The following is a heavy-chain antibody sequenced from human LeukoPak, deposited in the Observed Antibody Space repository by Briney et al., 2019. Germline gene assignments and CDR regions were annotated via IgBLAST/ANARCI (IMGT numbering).Heavy chain of an antibody. CDR2: IYSSGST. J-gene: IGHJ6*03. V-gene: IGHV4-4*07. CDR3: AREVPASPPNYYYYMDV. CDR1: GRSLSNYF. D-gene: IGHD2-2*01. Sequence: TSDTQSLTCTVCGRSLSNYFCSWLRQPGGKGLEWIGRIYSSGSTDYKPALKSRVTISVDKTKNQFSLKLSSVPAADTAVYYCAREVPASPPNYYYYMDVWGKGTTVTVSS.